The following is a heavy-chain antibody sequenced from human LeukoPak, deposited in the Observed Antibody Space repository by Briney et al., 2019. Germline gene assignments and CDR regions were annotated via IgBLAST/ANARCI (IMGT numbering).Heavy chain of an antibody. D-gene: IGHD5/OR15-5a*01. Sequence: SETLSLTCTVSGGSINNYYWSWIRQPPGKGLEWIGDISRSGSTNYNPSLKSRLTISLDTSMTHFSLNLRSVTAADTAVYWCARQRTVSTTRGFDVWGQGTIVTVSS. J-gene: IGHJ3*01. V-gene: IGHV4-59*08. CDR3: ARQRTVSTTRGFDV. CDR2: ISRSGST. CDR1: GGSINNYY.